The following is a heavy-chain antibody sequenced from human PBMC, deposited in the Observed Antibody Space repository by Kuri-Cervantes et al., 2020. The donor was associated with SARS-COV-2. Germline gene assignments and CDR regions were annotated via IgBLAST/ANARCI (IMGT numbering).Heavy chain of an antibody. Sequence: GESLKISCKGSGYSFTSYWIGWVRQMPGKGLEWMGIIYPGDSDTRYSPSFQGQVTISADKSISTAYLQWSSLKASDTAMYYCVRRGRGAVAGTTKYWYFDLWGRGTLVTVSS. V-gene: IGHV5-51*01. J-gene: IGHJ2*01. CDR3: VRRGRGAVAGTTKYWYFDL. CDR2: IYPGDSDT. D-gene: IGHD6-19*01. CDR1: GYSFTSYW.